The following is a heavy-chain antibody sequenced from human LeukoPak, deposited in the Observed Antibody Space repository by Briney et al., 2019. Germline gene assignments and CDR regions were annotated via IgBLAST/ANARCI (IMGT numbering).Heavy chain of an antibody. V-gene: IGHV4-61*02. CDR2: IYTSGST. D-gene: IGHD4-23*01. CDR3: ARDNPGRSDKLEPPFFDY. J-gene: IGHJ4*02. CDR1: GGSISSSSYY. Sequence: SETLSLTCTVSGGSISSSSYYWSWIRQPAGKGLEWIGRIYTSGSTNYNPSLKSRVTMSVDTSKNQFSLKLSSVTAADTAVYYCARDNPGRSDKLEPPFFDYWGQGTLVTVSS.